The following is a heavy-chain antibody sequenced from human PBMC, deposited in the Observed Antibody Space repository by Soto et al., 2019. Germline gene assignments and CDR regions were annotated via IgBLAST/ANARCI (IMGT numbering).Heavy chain of an antibody. Sequence: PGGSLILSCAASGFTFSTYIMNWVRQAPGKGLEWVAGIFPGGSTYYANSVKGRFTISRDHSQSSVFLQMSSLRDEDTAVYYCAKDRQPDGIWTIXLWGQGTLVXVSS. CDR3: AKDRQPDGIWTIXL. CDR1: GFTFSTYI. D-gene: IGHD3-9*01. J-gene: IGHJ4*02. V-gene: IGHV3-23*03. CDR2: IFPGGST.